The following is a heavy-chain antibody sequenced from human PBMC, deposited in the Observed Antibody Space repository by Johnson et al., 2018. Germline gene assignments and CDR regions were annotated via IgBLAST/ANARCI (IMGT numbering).Heavy chain of an antibody. J-gene: IGHJ6*03. Sequence: QVQLVESGGGVVQPGRSLRLSCAASGFTFSNYGMHWVRQAPGKGLEWVALISYDGSKKYYADSVKGRFIISRDNSKNTLSLQMNSLGGEDTAVYYCAKDGNSGFWSGYYTDRIYYYYYMDVWGKGTTVTVSS. D-gene: IGHD3-3*01. CDR2: ISYDGSKK. CDR3: AKDGNSGFWSGYYTDRIYYYYYMDV. CDR1: GFTFSNYG. V-gene: IGHV3-30*18.